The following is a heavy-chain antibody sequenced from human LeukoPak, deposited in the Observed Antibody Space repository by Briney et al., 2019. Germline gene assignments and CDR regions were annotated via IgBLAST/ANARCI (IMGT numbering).Heavy chain of an antibody. CDR1: GGSISSHY. V-gene: IGHV4-59*11. Sequence: SETLSLTCSVSGGSISSHYWSWIRQPPGKGLEWIGYIYHSGNTNYNPSLKSRVTISVDTSKTQFSLKPSSVTAADTAVYYCARVVSAVMFDYWGQRTLVTVSS. CDR3: ARVVSAVMFDY. D-gene: IGHD6-13*01. J-gene: IGHJ4*02. CDR2: IYHSGNT.